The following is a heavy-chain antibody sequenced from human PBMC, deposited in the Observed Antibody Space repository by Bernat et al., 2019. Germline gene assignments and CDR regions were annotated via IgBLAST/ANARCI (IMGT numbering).Heavy chain of an antibody. CDR2: IYYSGST. V-gene: IGHV4-59*08. Sequence: QLQLQESGPGLVKPSETLSLTCTVSGGSISSYYWSWIRQPPGKGLEWIGYIYYSGSTNYNPSLKSRVTISVDTSKNQFSLKLSSVTAADTAVYYCARHSTFGVVTPFDYWGQGTLVTVSS. CDR1: GGSISSYY. CDR3: ARHSTFGVVTPFDY. D-gene: IGHD3-3*01. J-gene: IGHJ4*02.